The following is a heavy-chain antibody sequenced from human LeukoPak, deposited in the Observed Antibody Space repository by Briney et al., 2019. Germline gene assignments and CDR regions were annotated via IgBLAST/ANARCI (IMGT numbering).Heavy chain of an antibody. CDR2: ISSSSSTI. J-gene: IGHJ4*02. V-gene: IGHV3-48*01. Sequence: PGGSLRLSCAASGFTFSSYSMNWVRQAPGKGLGWVSYISSSSSTIYYADSVKGRFTISRDNAKNSLYLQMNSLRAEDTAVYYCARTSRRYYDSSGSVGGYWGQGTLVTVSS. D-gene: IGHD3-22*01. CDR1: GFTFSSYS. CDR3: ARTSRRYYDSSGSVGGY.